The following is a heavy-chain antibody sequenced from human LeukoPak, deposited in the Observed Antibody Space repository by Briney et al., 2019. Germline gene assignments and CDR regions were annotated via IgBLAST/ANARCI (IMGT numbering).Heavy chain of an antibody. J-gene: IGHJ4*02. D-gene: IGHD6-19*01. CDR1: GFTFGDYA. CDR2: IKQDGSET. CDR3: ARIRGSGCADY. V-gene: IGHV3-7*01. Sequence: PGGSLRLSCTASGFTFGDYAMSWVRQAPGKGLEWVANIKQDGSETNYVDSVKGRFTISRDNAKNSLYLQMNSLRADDTAAYYCARIRGSGCADYWGQGTLVTVSS.